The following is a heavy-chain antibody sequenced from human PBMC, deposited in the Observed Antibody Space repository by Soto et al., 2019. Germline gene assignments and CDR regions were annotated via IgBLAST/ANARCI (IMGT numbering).Heavy chain of an antibody. CDR1: GGTISGYY. J-gene: IGHJ5*02. V-gene: IGHV4-4*07. D-gene: IGHD2-2*01. CDR3: ARGQRCYDWFDP. CDR2: IYSSGNT. Sequence: LSLTCNVSGGTISGYYWTWIRQPAGKGLEWIGRIYSSGNTKYNPSLQSRVTMSLDTSNNQFSLRLTSVTAADTAVYYCARGQRCYDWFDPWGQGTLVTVSS.